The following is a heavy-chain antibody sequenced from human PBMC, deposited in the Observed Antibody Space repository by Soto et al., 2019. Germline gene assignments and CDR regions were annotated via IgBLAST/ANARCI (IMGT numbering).Heavy chain of an antibody. D-gene: IGHD6-19*01. CDR2: IGGAGNDI. J-gene: IGHJ6*02. CDR1: GFAFSNFH. V-gene: IGHV3-23*04. Sequence: EMQVVESGGGLVQPGGSLRLSCAASGFAFSNFHMNWVRQAPGKGLQWVATIGGAGNDIHYADSVEGRFIVSRDNSKKTLHLQMAGLRDEDTAIYYCAKPFSDGWEAGMDVWGQGTTVTVSS. CDR3: AKPFSDGWEAGMDV.